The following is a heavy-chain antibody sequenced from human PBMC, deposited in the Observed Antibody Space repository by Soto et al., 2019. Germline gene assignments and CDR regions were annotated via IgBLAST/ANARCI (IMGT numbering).Heavy chain of an antibody. Sequence: QGQLVQSGAEVKKPGSSVKVSCKASGGTFSTYTITWVRQAPGQGLEWMGRIIPILGIPNYAQKFQGRVTITADKSTSTAYMEMSSLRSEDTAVYYCARLRDSDGMDVWGQVTTVTVAS. CDR1: GGTFSTYT. CDR2: IIPILGIP. J-gene: IGHJ6*02. V-gene: IGHV1-69*02. D-gene: IGHD1-26*01. CDR3: ARLRDSDGMDV.